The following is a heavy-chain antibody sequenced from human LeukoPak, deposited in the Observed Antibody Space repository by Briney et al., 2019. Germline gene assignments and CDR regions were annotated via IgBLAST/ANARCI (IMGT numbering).Heavy chain of an antibody. CDR2: ISYDVSNK. CDR1: GFTFSSYA. CDR3: ERVGLADFDY. V-gene: IGHV3-30-3*01. Sequence: PGGSLRLSCAASGFTFSSYAMHCVRQAPGNGLEWVAVISYDVSNKYYADSVKGRFTISRDNSKNTLYLQMNSLGAEDTGVYYCERVGLADFDYWGQGTLVIVSS. D-gene: IGHD6-19*01. J-gene: IGHJ4*02.